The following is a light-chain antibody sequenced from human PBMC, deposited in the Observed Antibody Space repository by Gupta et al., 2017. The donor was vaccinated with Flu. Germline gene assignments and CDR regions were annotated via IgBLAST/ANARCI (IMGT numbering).Light chain of an antibody. J-gene: IGLJ1*01. CDR2: EVT. CDR3: SSFTRTAVSYV. V-gene: IGLV2-14*01. Sequence: QSALTQPASLPGPPGQSISIPCTETTDDIGAYNFVSWYQQHPGKAPKLIINEVTNRPSGISDRLSGSKSGGTASLNISSLQAEDEADYFCSSFTRTAVSYVFGTGTKVTVL. CDR1: TDDIGAYNF.